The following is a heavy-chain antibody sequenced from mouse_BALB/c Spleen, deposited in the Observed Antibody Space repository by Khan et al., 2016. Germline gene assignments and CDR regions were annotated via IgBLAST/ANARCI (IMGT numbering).Heavy chain of an antibody. CDR1: GFTFSSFG. CDR3: ARSTMITTIAY. D-gene: IGHD2-4*01. Sequence: EVELVESGGGLVQPGGSRKLSCAASGFTFSSFGMHWVRQAPEKGLEWVAYISSGSSTIYYADTVKGRFTISRDNPKNTLFLQMTSLRSEDTAMYDCARSTMITTIAYWGQGTLVTVSA. V-gene: IGHV5-17*02. CDR2: ISSGSSTI. J-gene: IGHJ3*01.